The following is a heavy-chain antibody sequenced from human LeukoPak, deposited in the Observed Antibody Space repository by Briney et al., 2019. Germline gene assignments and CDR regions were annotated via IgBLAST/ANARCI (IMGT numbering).Heavy chain of an antibody. CDR3: ARLPYYDFWSGYYQDY. D-gene: IGHD3-3*01. Sequence: SSETLSLTCTVSGGSISSSSYYWGWIRQPPGKGLEWIGSIYYSGSTYYNPSLKSRVTISVDTSKNQFSLKLSSVTAADTAVYYCARLPYYDFWSGYYQDYWGQGTLVTVSS. CDR1: GGSISSSSYY. V-gene: IGHV4-39*01. J-gene: IGHJ4*02. CDR2: IYYSGST.